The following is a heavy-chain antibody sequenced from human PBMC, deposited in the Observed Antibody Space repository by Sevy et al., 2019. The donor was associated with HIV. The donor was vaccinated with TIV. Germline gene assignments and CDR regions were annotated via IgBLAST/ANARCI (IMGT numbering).Heavy chain of an antibody. V-gene: IGHV4-38-2*01. Sequence: KQSQTLSLTCAVSGYSISRGYHWGWIRQPPGKGLEWIGSIDQSGNAYYNPSLRGRVTISVDTSKNQFSLNLRSVTAADTALYFCARHGIFGVTYSFDYWGQGALVTVSS. CDR2: IDQSGNA. CDR3: ARHGIFGVTYSFDY. D-gene: IGHD3-3*01. CDR1: GYSISRGYH. J-gene: IGHJ4*02.